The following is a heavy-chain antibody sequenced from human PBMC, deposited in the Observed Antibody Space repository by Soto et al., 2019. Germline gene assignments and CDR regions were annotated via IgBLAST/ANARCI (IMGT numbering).Heavy chain of an antibody. CDR1: GYTFTCYY. Sequence: ASVKVSCMASGYTFTCYYMHWVRQAPGQGLERXGXIXXXGXSXXXAXXXQGRVTMTRDTSTSTIYMELSSLRSEDPAVYYSARAGTTVTNWFDPWGEGTLVTVSS. J-gene: IGHJ5*02. D-gene: IGHD4-4*01. CDR2: IXXXGXSX. V-gene: IGHV1-46*01. CDR3: ARAGTTVTNWFDP.